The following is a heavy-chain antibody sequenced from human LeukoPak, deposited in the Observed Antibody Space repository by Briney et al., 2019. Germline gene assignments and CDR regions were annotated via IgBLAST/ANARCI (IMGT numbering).Heavy chain of an antibody. CDR2: IKQDGSEK. D-gene: IGHD3-22*01. CDR3: ARDANYHVSSDYYDAFDV. V-gene: IGHV3-7*01. CDR1: GFTFSSYW. Sequence: GGSLRLSCAASGFTFSSYWMSWVRQAPGKGLEWVANIKQDGSEKYYLDSVTGRFTISRDNAKNSLYLQMNSLRAEDTAVYYCARDANYHVSSDYYDAFDVWGQGTMVTVSS. J-gene: IGHJ3*01.